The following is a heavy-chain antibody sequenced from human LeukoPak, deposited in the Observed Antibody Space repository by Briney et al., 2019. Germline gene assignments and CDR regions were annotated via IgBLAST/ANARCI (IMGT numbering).Heavy chain of an antibody. Sequence: PSQTLSLTCTVSGGSISSGDYYWSWIRQPPGKGLEWIGYIYYSGSTNYNPSLKSRVTISVDTSKNQFSLKLSSVTAADTAVYYCAMSGYSSGWYSSWGQGTLVTVSS. CDR3: AMSGYSSGWYSS. J-gene: IGHJ4*02. CDR2: IYYSGST. D-gene: IGHD6-19*01. V-gene: IGHV4-61*08. CDR1: GGSISSGDYY.